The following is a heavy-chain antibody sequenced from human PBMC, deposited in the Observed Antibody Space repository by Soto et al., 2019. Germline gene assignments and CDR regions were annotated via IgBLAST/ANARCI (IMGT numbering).Heavy chain of an antibody. J-gene: IGHJ6*02. Sequence: SETLSLTCTVSGGSISSYYWSWIRQPPGKGLGWIGYIYYSGSTNYNPSLKSRVTISVDTSKNQFSLKLSSVTAADTAVYYCARADVYYGSGSYFFSGMDVWGQGTTVTVSS. CDR1: GGSISSYY. CDR2: IYYSGST. V-gene: IGHV4-59*01. D-gene: IGHD3-10*01. CDR3: ARADVYYGSGSYFFSGMDV.